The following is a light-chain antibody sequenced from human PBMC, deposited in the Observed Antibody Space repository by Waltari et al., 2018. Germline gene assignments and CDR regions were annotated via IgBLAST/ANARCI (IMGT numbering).Light chain of an antibody. V-gene: IGKV1-5*03. J-gene: IGKJ2*03. CDR1: QSISNY. CDR2: KAS. CDR3: QQYNTYSS. Sequence: DIQMTQSPSTLSASVGDTITITCRASQSISNYLAWYQQKPGKAPKLLIYKASTSGSGVPSRFSDSGSGTEFTLTINSLQPDDFATYYCQQYNTYSSFGQGTKLEIK.